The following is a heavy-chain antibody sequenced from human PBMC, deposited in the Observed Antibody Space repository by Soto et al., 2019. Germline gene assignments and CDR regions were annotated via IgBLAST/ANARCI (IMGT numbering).Heavy chain of an antibody. J-gene: IGHJ6*02. Sequence: GASVKVSCKASGGTFSRYAISWVRQAPGQGLEWMGGIIPIFGTAKYAQKFQGRVTITADESTSTAYMELSSLRSEDTAVYHCARNKLGIGYYYNGMDVWGQGTTVTVSS. CDR1: GGTFSRYA. CDR2: IIPIFGTA. CDR3: ARNKLGIGYYYNGMDV. D-gene: IGHD2-21*01. V-gene: IGHV1-69*13.